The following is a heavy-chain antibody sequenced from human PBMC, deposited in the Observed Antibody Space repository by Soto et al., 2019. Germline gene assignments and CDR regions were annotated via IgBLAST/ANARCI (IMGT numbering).Heavy chain of an antibody. CDR2: ISPYNGNT. D-gene: IGHD3-3*01. V-gene: IGHV1-18*01. CDR3: ARGKYYDFWSGPFGDYFAY. CDR1: GYTFPTYD. Sequence: EASVKVSCKASGYTFPTYDIHWVRQVTGQGLEWMGWISPYNGNTNYAQKLQGRVTMTTNTSTSTAYMELRSLRSDDTAVYYCARGKYYDFWSGPFGDYFAYWGQGTLVTVPQ. J-gene: IGHJ4*02.